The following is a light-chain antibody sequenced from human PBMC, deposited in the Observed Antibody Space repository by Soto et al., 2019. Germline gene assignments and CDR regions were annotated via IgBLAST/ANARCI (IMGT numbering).Light chain of an antibody. CDR2: DAS. Sequence: EIVLTQSPATLSLSPGERDTHSCRASQSVSSYLAWYQQKPGQAPRLLIYDASNRATGIPARFSGSGSGTDFTLTICSLEPEDFAVYYCQQRSNWPQLTFGGGTKVDIK. J-gene: IGKJ4*01. V-gene: IGKV3-11*01. CDR3: QQRSNWPQLT. CDR1: QSVSSY.